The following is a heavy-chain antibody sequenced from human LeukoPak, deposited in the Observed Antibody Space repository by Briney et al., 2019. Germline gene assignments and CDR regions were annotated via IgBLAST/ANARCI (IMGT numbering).Heavy chain of an antibody. V-gene: IGHV3-48*01. CDR1: GLSFGTYS. J-gene: IGHJ6*02. CDR3: ARILSLYYAMDV. D-gene: IGHD3-3*02. Sequence: GGSLRLSCAASGLSFGTYSMKWVRQAPGKGLEWVSYIESSSSTIHYADSVKGRFTISRDNTKKSVYLQMNSLRAEDTAVYYCARILSLYYAMDVWGQGTTVIVSS. CDR2: IESSSSTI.